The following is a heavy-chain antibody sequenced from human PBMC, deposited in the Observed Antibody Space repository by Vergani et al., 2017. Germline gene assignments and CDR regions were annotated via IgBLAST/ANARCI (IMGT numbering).Heavy chain of an antibody. Sequence: QAQLQESGPGLVKPSETLALTCHVFGVSVTDYNCNWIRQAPGKGLEWIGSLSTTGGATHASHNPSLKSRVSISVDTSKIQFSLRLTSVTAADSAIYYXAGETHSWQRADRWGQGLLVSVSS. CDR1: GVSVTDYN. CDR2: LSTTGGA. J-gene: IGHJ5*02. CDR3: AGETHSWQRADR. D-gene: IGHD6-13*01. V-gene: IGHV4-59*02.